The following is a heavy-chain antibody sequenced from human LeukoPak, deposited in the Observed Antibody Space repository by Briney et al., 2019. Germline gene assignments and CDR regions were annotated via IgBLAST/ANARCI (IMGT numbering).Heavy chain of an antibody. V-gene: IGHV3-23*01. Sequence: GGSLRLSCAAFGFTFSSYAMGWVRQAPGKGLEWVSAISGSGGDTYYADSVKGRFTFSRDNAKNSLYLEMNSLRAEDTAVYYCARGYNYGYSHWGQGTLVTVSS. CDR3: ARGYNYGYSH. J-gene: IGHJ4*02. CDR2: ISGSGGDT. D-gene: IGHD5-18*01. CDR1: GFTFSSYA.